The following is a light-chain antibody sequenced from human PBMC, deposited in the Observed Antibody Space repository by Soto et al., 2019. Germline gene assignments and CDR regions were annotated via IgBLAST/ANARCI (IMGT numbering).Light chain of an antibody. CDR2: EVS. Sequence: QAVLTQPASVSGSPGQSITISCTGTSSDIGSYNFVSWYQQHPGKAPKLMIYEVSDRPSGVSNRFSGSKSGNTASLTISGLQAEDESDYYCSSFTSGTTLFGTGTKVTVL. CDR1: SSDIGSYNF. V-gene: IGLV2-14*01. J-gene: IGLJ1*01. CDR3: SSFTSGTTL.